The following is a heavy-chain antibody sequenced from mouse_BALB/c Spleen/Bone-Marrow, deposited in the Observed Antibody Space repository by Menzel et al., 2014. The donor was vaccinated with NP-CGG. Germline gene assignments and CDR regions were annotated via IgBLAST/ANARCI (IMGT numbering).Heavy chain of an antibody. CDR1: GFSLTGYG. CDR3: ARSFTTVVATPFDF. J-gene: IGHJ2*01. V-gene: IGHV2-6-7*01. CDR2: IWGDGST. D-gene: IGHD1-1*01. Sequence: VQLQQSGPGLVAPSQSLSITCTVSGFSLTGYGVNWVRQPPGKGLEWLGMIWGDGSTDYNSVLKSRLSISKDNSKSQVFLKMNSLQTGDTARYYCARSFTTVVATPFDFWGQGTTLTVSS.